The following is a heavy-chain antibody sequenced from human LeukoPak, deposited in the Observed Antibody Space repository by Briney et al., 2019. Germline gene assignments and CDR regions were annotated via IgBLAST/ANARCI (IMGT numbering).Heavy chain of an antibody. J-gene: IGHJ4*02. V-gene: IGHV3-7*03. CDR3: VRGRVPAY. D-gene: IGHD2-2*01. CDR1: GFTFSNYW. Sequence: PGGSLRLSCAASGFTFSNYWTSWVRQAPGKGLEWVASVKQDGSEKNYVDSVKGRFTISRDNAKNSLYLQMNSLRAEDTAVHYCVRGRVPAYWGQGTLVTVSS. CDR2: VKQDGSEK.